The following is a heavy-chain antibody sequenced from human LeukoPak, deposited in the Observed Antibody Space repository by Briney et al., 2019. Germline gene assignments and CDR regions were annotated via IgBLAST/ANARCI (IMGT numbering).Heavy chain of an antibody. J-gene: IGHJ4*02. D-gene: IGHD3-10*01. CDR1: GYTFTGYY. CDR2: INPNSGGT. CDR3: ARASTGGYYYGSGSQNFDY. Sequence: ASMKVSCKASGYTFTGYYMHWVRQAPGQGLEWMGWINPNSGGTNYAQKFQGRVTMTRDTSISTAYMELSRLRSDDTAVYYCARASTGGYYYGSGSQNFDYWGQGTLVTVSS. V-gene: IGHV1-2*02.